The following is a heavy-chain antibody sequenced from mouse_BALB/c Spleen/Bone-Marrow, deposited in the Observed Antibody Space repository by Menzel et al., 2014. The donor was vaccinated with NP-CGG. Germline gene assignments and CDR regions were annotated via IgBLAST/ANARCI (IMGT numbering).Heavy chain of an antibody. Sequence: QVQLQQPGPELVKPGASVRISCKASGYTFTSYYIHWVKQRPGQGLEWIGWIYPGNVNTKYNEKFKGKATLTADKSSSTAYTQLSSLTSEDSAVYFCAREGGRYDFDYWGQGTTLTVSS. CDR2: IYPGNVNT. J-gene: IGHJ2*01. D-gene: IGHD2-14*01. V-gene: IGHV1S56*01. CDR3: AREGGRYDFDY. CDR1: GYTFTSYY.